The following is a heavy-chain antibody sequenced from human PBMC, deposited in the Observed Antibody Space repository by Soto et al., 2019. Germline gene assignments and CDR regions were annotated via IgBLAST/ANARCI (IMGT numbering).Heavy chain of an antibody. CDR2: ISSNGVGT. D-gene: IGHD6-6*01. CDR1: GFTLSGYA. Sequence: EVQLAESGGGLAQPGGSLRLSCEASGFTLSGYAMDWVRQAPGKGLEYVSGISSNGVGTYYANSVQGRFTISRDNYKNTVYLQMGSLRPEDMAVYYCARRARPDFYYMDVWGKGTTVTVS. V-gene: IGHV3-64*01. CDR3: ARRARPDFYYMDV. J-gene: IGHJ6*03.